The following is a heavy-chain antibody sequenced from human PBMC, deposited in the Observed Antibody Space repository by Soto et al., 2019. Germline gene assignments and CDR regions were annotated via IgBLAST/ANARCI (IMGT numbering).Heavy chain of an antibody. D-gene: IGHD5-18*01. CDR2: IIPIFGTA. CDR1: GGTFSSYA. CDR3: ARGRYDPASYHTAMVTSRYYYGMDV. V-gene: IGHV1-69*01. Sequence: QVQLVQSGAEVKKPGSSVKVSCKASGGTFSSYAISWVRQAPGQGLEWMGGIIPIFGTANYAQKFQGRVTIPADESTSTAYMELSSLRSEDTAVYYCARGRYDPASYHTAMVTSRYYYGMDVWGQGTTVTVSS. J-gene: IGHJ6*02.